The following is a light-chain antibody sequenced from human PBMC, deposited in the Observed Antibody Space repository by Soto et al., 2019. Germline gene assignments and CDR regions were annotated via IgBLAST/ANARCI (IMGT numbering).Light chain of an antibody. CDR2: EVN. Sequence: QSVLTQPPSASGSPGQAVAISCTGTSSDVGGYNYVSWYQQHPGKAPKLMIYEVNKRPSGGPDRFSGSKSGNTASLNVSGLQAEDEADYYCSSYAGRSNVFGTGTKVTVL. V-gene: IGLV2-8*01. J-gene: IGLJ1*01. CDR3: SSYAGRSNV. CDR1: SSDVGGYNY.